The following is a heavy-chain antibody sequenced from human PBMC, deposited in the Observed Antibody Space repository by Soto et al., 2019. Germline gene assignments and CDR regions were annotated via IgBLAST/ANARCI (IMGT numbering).Heavy chain of an antibody. CDR3: ARKAGNYDYIWGSYHITPWFDP. Sequence: SETLSLTCAVYGGSFSGYYWSWIRQPPGKGLEWIGEINHSGSTNYNPSLKSRVTISVDTSKNQFSLKLSSVTAADTAVYYCARKAGNYDYIWGSYHITPWFDPWGQGTLVTVSS. V-gene: IGHV4-34*01. D-gene: IGHD3-16*02. CDR2: INHSGST. CDR1: GGSFSGYY. J-gene: IGHJ5*02.